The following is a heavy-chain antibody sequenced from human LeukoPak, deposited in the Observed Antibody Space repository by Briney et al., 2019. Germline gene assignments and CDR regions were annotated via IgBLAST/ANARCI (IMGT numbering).Heavy chain of an antibody. V-gene: IGHV3-11*01. CDR2: ISSSGSSI. Sequence: GGSLRLSCAASGFTFSDYYMSWTRQAPGKGLEWVSYISSSGSSIYYADSVKGRFTISRDNAKKSLYLQMNSLRAEDTAVYYCTKSRHYYDSSGYLTFGYWGQGTLVTVSS. CDR3: TKSRHYYDSSGYLTFGY. J-gene: IGHJ4*02. D-gene: IGHD3-22*01. CDR1: GFTFSDYY.